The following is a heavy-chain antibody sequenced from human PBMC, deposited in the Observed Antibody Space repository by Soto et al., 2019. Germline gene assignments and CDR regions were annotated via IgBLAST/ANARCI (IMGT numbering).Heavy chain of an antibody. D-gene: IGHD1-7*01. CDR1: GASVISYY. CDR3: ARTPETRDWLDP. V-gene: IGHV4-59*02. CDR2: IYYIGAY. J-gene: IGHJ5*02. Sequence: PSETLSLTCSVSGASVISYYCIFVRQPPGKGLEWIGYIYYIGAYNYNPSLKSRVTISVDTSKNQFSLKLTSVTAADTAVYYCARTPETRDWLDPWGQGTLVTVSS.